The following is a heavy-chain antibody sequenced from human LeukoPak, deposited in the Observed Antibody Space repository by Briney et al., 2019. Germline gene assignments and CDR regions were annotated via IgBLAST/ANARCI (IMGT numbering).Heavy chain of an antibody. Sequence: SVKVSCKASGYIFTANYIHWVRQAPGQGLEWMGWISAYNGNTNYAQKLQGRVTMTTDTSTSTAYMELRSLRSDDTAVYYCARVQYVGYYYYYMDVWGKGTTVTVSS. J-gene: IGHJ6*03. CDR2: ISAYNGNT. CDR3: ARVQYVGYYYYYMDV. V-gene: IGHV1-18*04. D-gene: IGHD3-16*01. CDR1: GYIFTANY.